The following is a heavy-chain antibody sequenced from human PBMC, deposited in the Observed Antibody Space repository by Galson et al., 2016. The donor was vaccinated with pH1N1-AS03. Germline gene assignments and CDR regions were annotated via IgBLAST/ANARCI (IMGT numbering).Heavy chain of an antibody. V-gene: IGHV4-59*01. CDR3: TRGGTYSSSSPAYFGY. CDR2: IYYNGPA. J-gene: IGHJ4*02. D-gene: IGHD6-6*01. Sequence: ETLSLTCTVSGGSITNYYWTWIRQPPGKGLEWIGYIYYNGPANYNPSLNSRVTISADTSKKQFFLNLTSVTAADTAVYFCTRGGTYSSSSPAYFGYWSQGTLVTVSS. CDR1: GGSITNYY.